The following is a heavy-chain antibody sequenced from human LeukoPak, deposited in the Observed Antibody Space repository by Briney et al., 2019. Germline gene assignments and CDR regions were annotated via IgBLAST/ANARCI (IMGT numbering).Heavy chain of an antibody. CDR2: ISWNSGSI. Sequence: PGGSLRLSCAASGFTFDDYAMHWVRQAPGKGLEWVSGISWNSGSIGYADSVNGRFTISRDNAKNSLYLQMNSLRAEDTALYYCAKDIVYYDSSGVFDYWGQGTLVTVSS. V-gene: IGHV3-9*01. J-gene: IGHJ4*02. D-gene: IGHD3-22*01. CDR3: AKDIVYYDSSGVFDY. CDR1: GFTFDDYA.